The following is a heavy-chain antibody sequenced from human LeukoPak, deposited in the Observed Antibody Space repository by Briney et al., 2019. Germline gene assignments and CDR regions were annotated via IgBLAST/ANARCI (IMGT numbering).Heavy chain of an antibody. V-gene: IGHV4-59*08. J-gene: IGHJ3*01. Sequence: SETLSLTCTVSGGSISSYYWNWVRQPPGKGLEWIGYIYYSGSTNYNPSLKSRVTTLVDTSKNQFSLRLSSVTAADTAVYYCAREYSSSSGRRAFDFWGQGTMVTVSS. D-gene: IGHD6-6*01. CDR3: AREYSSSSGRRAFDF. CDR2: IYYSGST. CDR1: GGSISSYY.